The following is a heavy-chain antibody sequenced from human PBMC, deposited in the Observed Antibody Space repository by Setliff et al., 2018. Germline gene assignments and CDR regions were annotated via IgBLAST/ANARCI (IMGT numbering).Heavy chain of an antibody. CDR3: ARESRFGYSGYDCAFDY. J-gene: IGHJ4*02. CDR2: VYYSGST. CDR1: GGSISSSGYY. V-gene: IGHV4-39*02. D-gene: IGHD5-12*01. Sequence: SETLSLTCTVSGGSISSSGYYWGWIRQPPGKGLEWIGSVYYSGSTYYNPSLKSRVTTSVDTSKNQFSLNLDSVTAADTALYYCARESRFGYSGYDCAFDYWGQGMLVTVSS.